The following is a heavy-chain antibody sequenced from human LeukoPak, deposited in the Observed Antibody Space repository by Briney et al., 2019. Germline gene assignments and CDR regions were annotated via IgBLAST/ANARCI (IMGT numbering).Heavy chain of an antibody. CDR1: GGSISSYY. J-gene: IGHJ3*02. V-gene: IGHV4-4*07. D-gene: IGHD2-2*02. Sequence: SETLSLTCTVSGGSISSYYWSWIRQPAGKGLEWIGRIYTSGSTNYNPSLKSRVTMSVDTSKSQFSLKLSSVTAADTAVYYCAREAPFCSSTSCYISAFDIWGQGTMVTVSS. CDR3: AREAPFCSSTSCYISAFDI. CDR2: IYTSGST.